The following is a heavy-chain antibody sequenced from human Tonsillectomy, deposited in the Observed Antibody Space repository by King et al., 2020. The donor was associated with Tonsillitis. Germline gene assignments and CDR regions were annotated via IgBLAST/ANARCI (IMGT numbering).Heavy chain of an antibody. CDR1: GFSFSSYA. D-gene: IGHD4-11*01. Sequence: VQLVESGGGLVQPGGSLRLSCAASGFSFSSYAMSWVRQAPGKGLEWVSAISGSAGGGSTYYADSVKGRFTISRDNSKNTLSLQMNSLRAEDTAVYYCAKGGHHEYSNPPDYWGQGTLVTVSS. V-gene: IGHV3-23*04. CDR2: ISGSAGGGST. CDR3: AKGGHHEYSNPPDY. J-gene: IGHJ4*02.